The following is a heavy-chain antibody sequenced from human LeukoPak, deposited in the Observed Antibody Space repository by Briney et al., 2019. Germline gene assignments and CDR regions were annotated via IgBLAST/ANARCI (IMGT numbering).Heavy chain of an antibody. V-gene: IGHV4-59*01. CDR2: DYYSRSS. CDR1: GGSITDYY. J-gene: IGHJ3*02. CDR3: ARDLKLDGSSGYYAFDI. D-gene: IGHD3-22*01. Sequence: PSETLSLTCTVSGGSITDYYWGWIRQPPGKGLEWIGYDYYSRSSNYNPSLKSRVTISVDTSKNQSSLKMSSVTAADTAVYYCARDLKLDGSSGYYAFDIWGQGTMVTVSS.